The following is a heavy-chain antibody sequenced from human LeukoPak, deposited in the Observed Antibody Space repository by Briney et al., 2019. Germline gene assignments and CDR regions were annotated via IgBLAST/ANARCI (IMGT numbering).Heavy chain of an antibody. CDR2: ISGRGDRT. V-gene: IGHV3-23*01. Sequence: GGSLRLSCAAPGFTFSSYAMSWVRQAPGKGLEWVSAISGRGDRTYYADSVKGRFTISRDNSKNTLYLQMNSLRAEDTAVYYCAKRKGGLRDPDYWGQGTLVTVSS. J-gene: IGHJ4*02. D-gene: IGHD3-16*01. CDR1: GFTFSSYA. CDR3: AKRKGGLRDPDY.